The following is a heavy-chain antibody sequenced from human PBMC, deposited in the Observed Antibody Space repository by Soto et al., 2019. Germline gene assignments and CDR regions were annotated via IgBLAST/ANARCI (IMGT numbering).Heavy chain of an antibody. Sequence: SQTLSLTCAISGDSVSSNSGAWNWIRQSPSSGLEWLGRTYYRSKWYNDYAVSVKSRITINPDTSRNQFSLQLNSLTPEDTAVYYCARGAAATGFDYWGQGTLVTVSS. V-gene: IGHV6-1*01. J-gene: IGHJ4*02. CDR1: GDSVSSNSGA. CDR2: TYYRSKWYN. D-gene: IGHD1-26*01. CDR3: ARGAAATGFDY.